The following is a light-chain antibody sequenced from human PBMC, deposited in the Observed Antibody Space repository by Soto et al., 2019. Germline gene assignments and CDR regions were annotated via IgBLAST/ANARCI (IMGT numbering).Light chain of an antibody. Sequence: QSALTQPASVSGFPGQSITIACTGTSGDVGGYVHVSWFQHHPGKAPKLIIYEVSNRPSGVSDRFSASKSGNTASLTISGLQAEDESTYYCSSYSRSNTLVFGTGTKLTVL. J-gene: IGLJ1*01. CDR3: SSYSRSNTLV. CDR2: EVS. V-gene: IGLV2-14*01. CDR1: SGDVGGYVH.